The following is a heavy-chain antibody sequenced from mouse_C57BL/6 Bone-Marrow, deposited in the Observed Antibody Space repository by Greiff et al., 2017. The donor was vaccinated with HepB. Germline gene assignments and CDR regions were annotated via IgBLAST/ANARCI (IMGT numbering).Heavy chain of an antibody. CDR2: IDPSDSYT. CDR1: GYTFTSYW. CDR3: ARRGERYFDY. V-gene: IGHV1-59*01. Sequence: QVQLQQPGAELVRPGTSVKLSCKASGYTFTSYWMHWVKQRPGQGLEWIGVIDPSDSYTNYNQKFKGKATLTVDTSSSTAYMQLSSLTSEDSAVYYCARRGERYFDYWGQGTTLTVSS. J-gene: IGHJ2*01.